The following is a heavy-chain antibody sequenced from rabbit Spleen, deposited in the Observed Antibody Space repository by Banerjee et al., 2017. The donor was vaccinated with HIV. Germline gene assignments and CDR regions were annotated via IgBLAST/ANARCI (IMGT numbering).Heavy chain of an antibody. Sequence: QEQLVESGGGLVQPEGSLTLTCKASGFSFSDRDVMCWVRQAPGKGLEWIACIYTGTSGSTWYASWANGRFTVSKASSTTVTLQLNSLTAADTATYFCARDLENYAGSNYLDLWGQGTLVTVS. V-gene: IGHV1S45*01. D-gene: IGHD8-1*01. CDR3: ARDLENYAGSNYLDL. J-gene: IGHJ3*01. CDR1: GFSFSDRDV. CDR2: IYTGTSGST.